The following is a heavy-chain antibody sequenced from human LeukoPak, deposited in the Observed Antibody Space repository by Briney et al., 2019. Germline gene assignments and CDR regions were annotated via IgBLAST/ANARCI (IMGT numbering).Heavy chain of an antibody. CDR1: GFTFSSYA. Sequence: GGSLRLSCAASGFTFSSYAMSWVRQAPGKGPEWVSAISGSGSAKYYADSVKGRFTISRDNSKNTLYLQMNSLRAEDTAVYYCAKVWSPLGDYWGQGTLVTVSS. CDR2: ISGSGSAK. V-gene: IGHV3-23*01. D-gene: IGHD2-8*02. CDR3: AKVWSPLGDY. J-gene: IGHJ4*02.